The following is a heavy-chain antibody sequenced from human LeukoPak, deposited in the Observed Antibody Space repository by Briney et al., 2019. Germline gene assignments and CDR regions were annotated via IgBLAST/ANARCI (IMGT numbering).Heavy chain of an antibody. CDR2: IYYSESA. J-gene: IGHJ5*02. CDR3: ARHLYSSSMYGWFDP. V-gene: IGHV4-39*01. CDR1: GGSMSSSRYH. Sequence: PSETLSLTCTVSGGSMSSSRYHWGWIRPPPGKGLEWLGSIYYSESAYYNPPLKSRVTISVDTSNNQFSLKLSPVTAADTAGYYCARHLYSSSMYGWFDPWGQGTLVTVSS. D-gene: IGHD6-13*01.